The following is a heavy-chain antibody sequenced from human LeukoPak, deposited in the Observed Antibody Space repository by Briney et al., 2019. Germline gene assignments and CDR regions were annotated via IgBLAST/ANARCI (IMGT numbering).Heavy chain of an antibody. J-gene: IGHJ6*02. CDR3: AKVAYPGLSCYYGMDV. D-gene: IGHD3-16*02. V-gene: IGHV3-23*01. Sequence: GGSLRLSCAASGFTFSSYAMSWVRQAPGKGLEWVSAISGSGGSTYYADSVKGRFTISRDNSKNTLYLQMNSLRAEDTAVYYCAKVAYPGLSCYYGMDVWGQGTTVTVSS. CDR2: ISGSGGST. CDR1: GFTFSSYA.